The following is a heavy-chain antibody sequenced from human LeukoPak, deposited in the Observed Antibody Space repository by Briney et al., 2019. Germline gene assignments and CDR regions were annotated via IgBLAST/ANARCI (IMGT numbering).Heavy chain of an antibody. Sequence: GASVKVSCKASGYPFTTYRITWVRQAPGQGLEWMGWISTYNGDTNYAQKFQGRVTMTTDTSTSTAYIELRSLTSDDTAAYYCARDWWGYDVLTGDNWFDPWGQGTLVTVSS. V-gene: IGHV1-18*01. CDR3: ARDWWGYDVLTGDNWFDP. CDR2: ISTYNGDT. D-gene: IGHD3-9*01. J-gene: IGHJ5*02. CDR1: GYPFTTYR.